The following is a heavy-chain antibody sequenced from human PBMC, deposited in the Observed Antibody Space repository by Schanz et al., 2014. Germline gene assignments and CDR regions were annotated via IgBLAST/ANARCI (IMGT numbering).Heavy chain of an antibody. V-gene: IGHV3-7*01. CDR3: ARGLIVGDGQHFYFSYGLDV. Sequence: EVQLVESGGGLVQPGGSLRLSCAASQFTFSAYAMNWVRQAPGRGLEWVANIRQDVRAKYYVDSVKGRFTISRDNIASSLFLQMNSLRAEDSAVYYCARGLIVGDGQHFYFSYGLDVWGQGTTVTVSS. CDR1: QFTFSAYA. D-gene: IGHD1-26*01. CDR2: IRQDVRAK. J-gene: IGHJ6*02.